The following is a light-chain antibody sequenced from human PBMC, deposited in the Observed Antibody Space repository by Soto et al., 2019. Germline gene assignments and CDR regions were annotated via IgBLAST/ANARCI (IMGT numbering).Light chain of an antibody. Sequence: QSVLTQPPSASGTPGQRVTISCSGRFSNIGSNYVYWYQQLPGTAPKLLIFTNDQRTSGVPGRFSGSKSGTSASLAISGLRSEDEADYYCAVWDDSLRGWVFGGGTKVTVL. J-gene: IGLJ3*02. CDR1: FSNIGSNY. V-gene: IGLV1-47*02. CDR2: TND. CDR3: AVWDDSLRGWV.